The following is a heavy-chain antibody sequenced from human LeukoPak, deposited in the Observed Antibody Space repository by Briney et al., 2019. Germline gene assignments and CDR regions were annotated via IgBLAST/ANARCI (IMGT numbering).Heavy chain of an antibody. CDR2: INHSGST. CDR3: ARGSWYNWNSLDY. V-gene: IGHV4-34*01. J-gene: IGHJ4*02. Sequence: SETLSLTCAVYGGSFSGYYWSWIRQPPGKGLGWIGEINHSGSTNYNPSLKSRVTISVDTSKNQFSLKLSSVTAADTAVYYCARGSWYNWNSLDYWGQGTLVTVSS. CDR1: GGSFSGYY. D-gene: IGHD1-7*01.